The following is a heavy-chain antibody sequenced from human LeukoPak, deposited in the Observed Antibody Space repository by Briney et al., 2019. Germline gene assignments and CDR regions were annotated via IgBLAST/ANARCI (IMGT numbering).Heavy chain of an antibody. D-gene: IGHD1-26*01. CDR2: ISSSSRYI. Sequence: PGGSLTLSCAASGFTFSSYSMIWVRQAPGKGLEWVSSISSSSRYIYYADSVKGRFTISRDNAKNSLYLQMNSLRAEDTAVYYCARDGGSYSPFDYWGQGTLVTVSS. V-gene: IGHV3-21*01. CDR3: ARDGGSYSPFDY. J-gene: IGHJ4*02. CDR1: GFTFSSYS.